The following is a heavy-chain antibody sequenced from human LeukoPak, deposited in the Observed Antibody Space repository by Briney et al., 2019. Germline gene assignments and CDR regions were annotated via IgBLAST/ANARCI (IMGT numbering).Heavy chain of an antibody. CDR2: ISSSSSTI. V-gene: IGHV3-48*01. CDR3: ARDGDTYYDYVWGSYRYEGYFDY. CDR1: GFTFSSYS. D-gene: IGHD3-16*02. Sequence: GGSLRLSCAASGFTFSSYSLTWVRQAPEKGLEWVSYISSSSSTIYYADSVKGRFTISRDNAKNSLYLQMNSLRAEDTAVYYCARDGDTYYDYVWGSYRYEGYFDYWGQGTLVTVSS. J-gene: IGHJ4*02.